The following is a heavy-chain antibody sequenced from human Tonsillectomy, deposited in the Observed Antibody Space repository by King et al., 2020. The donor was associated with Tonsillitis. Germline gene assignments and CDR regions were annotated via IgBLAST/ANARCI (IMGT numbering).Heavy chain of an antibody. J-gene: IGHJ4*02. CDR1: GFTFSNYA. Sequence: VQLVESGGGLVQPGGSLRLSCAASGFTFSNYAMSWVRPTPGKGLEWVSAISGGADTTYYTDSVNGRFTISRDNSKNTLYLQMNSLRAEDTAVYYCAKDRLEWELPNYFFDLWGQGTLVTVSS. CDR2: ISGGADTT. V-gene: IGHV3-23*04. CDR3: AKDRLEWELPNYFFDL. D-gene: IGHD1-26*01.